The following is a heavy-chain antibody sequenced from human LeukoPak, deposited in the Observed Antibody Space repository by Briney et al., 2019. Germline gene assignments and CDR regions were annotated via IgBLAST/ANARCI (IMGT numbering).Heavy chain of an antibody. Sequence: TGGSLRLSCAASGFTFSSYAMSRVRQAPGKGLEWVSAISGSGGSTYYADSVKGRFTISRDNPKNTLYLQMNSLRAEDTAVYYCAKDRYGSGSYYEPYNWFDPWGQGTLVTVSS. V-gene: IGHV3-23*01. CDR1: GFTFSSYA. J-gene: IGHJ5*02. CDR3: AKDRYGSGSYYEPYNWFDP. D-gene: IGHD3-10*01. CDR2: ISGSGGST.